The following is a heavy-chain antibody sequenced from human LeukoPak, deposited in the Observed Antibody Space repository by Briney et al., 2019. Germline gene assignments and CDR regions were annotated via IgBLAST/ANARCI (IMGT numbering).Heavy chain of an antibody. V-gene: IGHV4-61*02. CDR3: ASESPGAYYFDY. CDR2: IYTSGST. D-gene: IGHD1-26*01. CDR1: GGSISSGSYY. J-gene: IGHJ4*02. Sequence: PSETLSLTCTVSGGSISSGSYYWSWIRQPAGKGLEWIGRIYTSGSTNYNPSLKSRVTMSVDTSKNQFSLKLSSVTAADTAVYYCASESPGAYYFDYWGQGTLVTVSS.